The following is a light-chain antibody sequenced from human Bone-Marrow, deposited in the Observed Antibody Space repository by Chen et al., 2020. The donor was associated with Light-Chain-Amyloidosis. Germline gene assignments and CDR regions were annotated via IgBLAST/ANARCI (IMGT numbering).Light chain of an antibody. Sequence: SYVLTQPSSVSVAPGQTATIACGGNNIGYTSVQWYQQTPDQAPLLVIYDDSDRPSGNPERLSGSNSGNTATPTISRVEAGDEADYYCQVWDRSSDRPVFGGGTKLTVL. V-gene: IGLV3-21*02. J-gene: IGLJ3*02. CDR3: QVWDRSSDRPV. CDR2: DDS. CDR1: NIGYTS.